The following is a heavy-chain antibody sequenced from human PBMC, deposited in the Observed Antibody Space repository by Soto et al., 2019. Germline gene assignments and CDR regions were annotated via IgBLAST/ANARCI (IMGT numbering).Heavy chain of an antibody. CDR2: IIPIFGTA. J-gene: IGHJ6*02. V-gene: IGHV1-69*13. CDR3: AILCYDHKRDRMDL. D-gene: IGHD2-8*01. CDR1: GGTFSSYA. Sequence: GSSVKPSCKASGGTFSSYAIRWVRQAPGQGLEWMGGIIPIFGTANYAQKFQGRVTITADESTSTAYMELSSLRSDDTAVYYCAILCYDHKRDRMDLSGRRNTDTGS.